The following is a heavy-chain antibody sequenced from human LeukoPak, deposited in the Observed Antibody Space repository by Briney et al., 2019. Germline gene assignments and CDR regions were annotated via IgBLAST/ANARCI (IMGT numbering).Heavy chain of an antibody. CDR2: ISTDASST. CDR1: GGSISSSNW. D-gene: IGHD3-10*02. J-gene: IGHJ6*04. Sequence: GTLSLTCAVSGGSISSSNWWSWVRQPPGKGLVWVSRISTDASSTTYADSVKGRFTISRDNAKNSLYLQMNSLRAEDTAVYYCAELGITMIGGVWGKGTTVTISS. CDR3: AELGITMIGGV. V-gene: IGHV3-74*01.